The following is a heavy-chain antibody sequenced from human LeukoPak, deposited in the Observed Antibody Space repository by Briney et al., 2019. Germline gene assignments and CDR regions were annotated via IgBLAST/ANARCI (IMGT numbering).Heavy chain of an antibody. V-gene: IGHV4-59*02. Sequence: GSLRLSCAASGFTVSSNYMSWIRQPPGKGLEWIGYIHYTGSTSYNPSLKSRVTMSVHTSKNQFSLKLSSVTAADTAVYYCARVEEGYGSGRRENYYYYYMDVWGKGTTVTISS. D-gene: IGHD3-10*01. CDR2: IHYTGST. CDR1: GFTVSSNY. J-gene: IGHJ6*03. CDR3: ARVEEGYGSGRRENYYYYYMDV.